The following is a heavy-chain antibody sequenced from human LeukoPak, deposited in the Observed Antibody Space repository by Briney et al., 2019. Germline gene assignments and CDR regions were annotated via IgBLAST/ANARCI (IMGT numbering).Heavy chain of an antibody. CDR2: ISAYNGNT. CDR3: ARDVRGIVGMDYFDY. D-gene: IGHD3-22*01. V-gene: IGHV1-18*01. CDR1: GYIFIRYG. Sequence: ASLKVACKASGYIFIRYGISWVRQAPGQGLEWMGWISAYNGNTKYAQKLQGRVTMTTDTSTSTAYMELRSLRSDDTAVYYCARDVRGIVGMDYFDYWGQGTLVTVSS. J-gene: IGHJ4*02.